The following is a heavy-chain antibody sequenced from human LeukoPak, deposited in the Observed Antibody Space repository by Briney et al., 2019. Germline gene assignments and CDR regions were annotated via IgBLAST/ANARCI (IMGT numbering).Heavy chain of an antibody. CDR2: IKQDGSER. V-gene: IGHV3-7*01. D-gene: IGHD3-16*02. CDR1: GFTIRNYW. Sequence: SGGSLRLSCAASGFTIRNYWVSWFRQAPGQGLEWVASIKQDGSERYYVDSVKGRFTISRDNAKNSLFLQLSSLRVEDTAVYYCARGSMHIYHLYTDYWGQGTLVTVSS. J-gene: IGHJ4*02. CDR3: ARGSMHIYHLYTDY.